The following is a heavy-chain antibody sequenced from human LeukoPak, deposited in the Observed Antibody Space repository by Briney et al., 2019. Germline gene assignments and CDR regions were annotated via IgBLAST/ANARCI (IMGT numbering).Heavy chain of an antibody. D-gene: IGHD1-26*01. J-gene: IGHJ6*03. CDR2: INHSGST. CDR3: ARVELHIYYYYYYYYMDV. CDR1: GGSFSGYY. Sequence: SETLSLTCAVYGGSFSGYYWSWIRQPPGKGLEWIGEINHSGSTNYNPSLKSRVTISVDTSKNQFSLKLSSVTAADTAVYYCARVELHIYYYYYYYYMDVWGKGTTVTVSS. V-gene: IGHV4-34*01.